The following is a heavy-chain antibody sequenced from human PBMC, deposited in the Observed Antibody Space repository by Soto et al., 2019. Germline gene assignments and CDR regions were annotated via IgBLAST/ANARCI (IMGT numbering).Heavy chain of an antibody. CDR2: ISAYNGNT. CDR3: ARRKTLYCSSTSCPNWFDP. Sequence: QVQLVQSGAEVKKPGASVKVSCKASGYTFTSYGISWVRQAPGQGLEWMGWISAYNGNTNYAQELQGRVTMTTDTSTSTAYMELRSLRSDDTAVYYCARRKTLYCSSTSCPNWFDPWGQGTLVTVSS. J-gene: IGHJ5*02. V-gene: IGHV1-18*01. D-gene: IGHD2-2*01. CDR1: GYTFTSYG.